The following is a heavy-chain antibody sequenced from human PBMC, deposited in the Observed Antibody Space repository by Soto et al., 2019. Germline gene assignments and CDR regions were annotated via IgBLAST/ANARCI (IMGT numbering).Heavy chain of an antibody. CDR1: GGSISSYY. D-gene: IGHD6-19*01. Sequence: PSETLSLTCTVSGGSISSYYWSWIRQPPGKGLEWIGYIYYSGSTNYNPSLKSRVTISVDTSKNQFSLKLSSVTAADTAVYYCARHPVSEWLAFYYWGQGTLVTVSS. CDR2: IYYSGST. J-gene: IGHJ4*02. CDR3: ARHPVSEWLAFYY. V-gene: IGHV4-59*08.